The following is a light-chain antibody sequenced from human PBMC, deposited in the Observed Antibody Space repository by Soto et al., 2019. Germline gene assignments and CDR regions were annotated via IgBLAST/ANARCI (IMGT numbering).Light chain of an antibody. V-gene: IGKV1-5*01. J-gene: IGKJ2*01. CDR3: QQYNSPTYT. Sequence: DIQMTQSPSTLSASVGDRVTITCRASQSISSWLAWYQQKPGKAPKLLIYDASSLESGVPSRFSGSGPGTEFTLTISSLQPDDFATYYCQQYNSPTYTFGQGTKLEIK. CDR1: QSISSW. CDR2: DAS.